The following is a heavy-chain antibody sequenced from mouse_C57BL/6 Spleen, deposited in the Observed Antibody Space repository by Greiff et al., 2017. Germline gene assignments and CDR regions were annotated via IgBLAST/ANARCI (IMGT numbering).Heavy chain of an antibody. D-gene: IGHD1-1*01. CDR2: IYPRDGST. Sequence: QVQLQQSGPELVKPGASVKLSCKASGYTFTSYDINWVKQRPGQGLEWIGWIYPRDGSTKYNEKFKGKATLTVDTSSSTAYMELHSLPSEDSAVYFCARDYYGSPAWFAYWGQGTLVSVSA. J-gene: IGHJ3*01. CDR1: GYTFTSYD. CDR3: ARDYYGSPAWFAY. V-gene: IGHV1-85*01.